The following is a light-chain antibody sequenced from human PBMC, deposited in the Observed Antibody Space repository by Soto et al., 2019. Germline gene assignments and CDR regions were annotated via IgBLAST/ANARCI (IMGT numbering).Light chain of an antibody. CDR3: HQYNNWSPFT. CDR1: ESVNNK. Sequence: EVVLTQSPATLSVSPGERATLSCRASESVNNKLGWYQQKPGQAPRLLIYRASTRATGIPARFSGSGSGTECTLTISSLQSEDSAVYDCHQYNNWSPFTFGQGTRLEIK. V-gene: IGKV3-15*01. CDR2: RAS. J-gene: IGKJ5*01.